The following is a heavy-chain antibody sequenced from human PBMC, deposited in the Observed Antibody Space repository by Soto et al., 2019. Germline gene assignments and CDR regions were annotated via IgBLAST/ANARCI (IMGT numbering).Heavy chain of an antibody. CDR1: GWSFSGYY. D-gene: IGHD3-3*01. V-gene: IGHV4-34*01. J-gene: IGHJ2*01. Sequence: SETLSLTCAFYGWSFSGYYWSWIRQPPGKGLEWIGEINHSGSTNYNPSLKSRVTISVDTSKNQFSLKLSSVTAADTAVYYCARHYYDFWSGSNWYFDLWGRGTLVTVSS. CDR3: ARHYYDFWSGSNWYFDL. CDR2: INHSGST.